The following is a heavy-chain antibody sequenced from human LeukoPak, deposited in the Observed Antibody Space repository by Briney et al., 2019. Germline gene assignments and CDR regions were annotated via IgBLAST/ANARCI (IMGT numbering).Heavy chain of an antibody. CDR3: VRDQTTYGDY. V-gene: IGHV3-48*02. CDR1: GFTFSICS. Sequence: GGSLRLSCAASGFTFSICSMNWVRQAPGKGLEWVSYISSSSSTIYYADSVKGRFTISRDNAKNSLYLQMNSLRDEDTAVYYCVRDQTTYGDYWGQGILVTVSS. D-gene: IGHD2/OR15-2a*01. J-gene: IGHJ4*02. CDR2: ISSSSSTI.